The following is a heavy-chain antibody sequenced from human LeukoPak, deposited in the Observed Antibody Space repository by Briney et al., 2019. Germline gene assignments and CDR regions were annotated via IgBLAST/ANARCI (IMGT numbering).Heavy chain of an antibody. J-gene: IGHJ4*02. Sequence: GGSLRLSCAVSGFTISSYAMSWVRQAPGKGLEWVSAMSGSGGSTYYADSVKGRFTISRDNSKNTLYLQMNSLRAEDTAVYYCAKGSWDCSGGSCYDYYFDYWGQGTLVTVSS. D-gene: IGHD2-15*01. CDR1: GFTISSYA. CDR3: AKGSWDCSGGSCYDYYFDY. CDR2: MSGSGGST. V-gene: IGHV3-23*01.